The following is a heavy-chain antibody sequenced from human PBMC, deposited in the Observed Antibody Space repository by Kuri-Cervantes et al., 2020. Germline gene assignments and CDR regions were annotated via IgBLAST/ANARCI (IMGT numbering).Heavy chain of an antibody. Sequence: GGSLRLSCAASGFTFSSYAMSWVRQAPGKGLEWVSAISGSGGSTYYADSVKGRFTISRDNSKNTLYLQMNSLRAEDTAVYYCARDWEYYDFWSGYSSGTRSYYYYGMDVWGQGTTVTVSS. V-gene: IGHV3-23*01. D-gene: IGHD3-3*01. CDR1: GFTFSSYA. CDR2: ISGSGGST. J-gene: IGHJ6*02. CDR3: ARDWEYYDFWSGYSSGTRSYYYYGMDV.